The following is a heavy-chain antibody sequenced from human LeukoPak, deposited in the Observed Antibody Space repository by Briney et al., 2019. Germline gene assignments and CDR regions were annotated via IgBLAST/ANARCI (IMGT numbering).Heavy chain of an antibody. D-gene: IGHD1-26*01. CDR3: AGSYGIVGGVSAFDI. V-gene: IGHV1-46*01. CDR2: ISPSGGSI. J-gene: IGHJ3*02. Sequence: GASVKISCKASGYTFTSYYIHWVRQAPGQGLEWMGIISPSGGSISYAQRFQGRVTMTEDTSTDTAYMELSSLRSEDTAVYYCAGSYGIVGGVSAFDIWGQGTMVTVSS. CDR1: GYTFTSYY.